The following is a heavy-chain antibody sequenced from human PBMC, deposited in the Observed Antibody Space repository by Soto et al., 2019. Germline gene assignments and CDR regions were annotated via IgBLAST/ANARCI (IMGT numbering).Heavy chain of an antibody. D-gene: IGHD2-21*02. Sequence: PSETLSLTCAVSGGSISSGGYSWSWIRQPPGNGLEWIGYIYHSGSTYYNPSLKSRVTISVDTSKNQFSLKLSSVTAADTAVYYCARGNIVVVTAILTNWFDPWGQGTLVTVSS. CDR2: IYHSGST. V-gene: IGHV4-30-2*05. CDR1: GGSISSGGYS. CDR3: ARGNIVVVTAILTNWFDP. J-gene: IGHJ5*02.